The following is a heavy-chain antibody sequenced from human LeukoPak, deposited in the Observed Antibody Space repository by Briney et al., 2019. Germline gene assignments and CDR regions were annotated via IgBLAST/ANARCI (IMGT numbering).Heavy chain of an antibody. CDR2: ISGNTYI. CDR3: ARDRGLGIAARPGDAFDT. CDR1: GFTFSSYT. Sequence: GGSLRLSCAASGFTFSSYTMNWVPQAPGKGLEWLSSISGNTYIYYAGSLKGRFTISRDNAKNSLYLQMNSLRAEDTAVYYCARDRGLGIAARPGDAFDTWGQGTMVTVSS. J-gene: IGHJ3*02. D-gene: IGHD6-6*01. V-gene: IGHV3-21*01.